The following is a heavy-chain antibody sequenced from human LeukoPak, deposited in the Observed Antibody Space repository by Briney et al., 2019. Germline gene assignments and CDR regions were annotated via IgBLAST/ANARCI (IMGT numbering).Heavy chain of an antibody. D-gene: IGHD3-22*01. CDR3: AKMRDYYDGGGYGAFDI. CDR2: IYSGGVT. V-gene: IGHV3-66*01. Sequence: PGGSLTLSCAVSGLTVSSNYMSWVRQAPGKWREGVSLIYSGGVTEYADSVRGRFTISRDNYKNTIYLQMHSLRVEDTAVYYCAKMRDYYDGGGYGAFDIWGQGILVTVSS. CDR1: GLTVSSNY. J-gene: IGHJ3*02.